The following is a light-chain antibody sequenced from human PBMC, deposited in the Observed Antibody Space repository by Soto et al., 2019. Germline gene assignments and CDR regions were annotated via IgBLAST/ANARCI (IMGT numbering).Light chain of an antibody. CDR3: MQSTQLPPT. CDR1: QSLLHITGETF. CDR2: EVS. Sequence: IVMTQTPLSMSVAPGQPASISCKSSQSLLHITGETFLFWYLQKTGQSPQLLIYEVSTRVSGVPDRLSGSGSGTDFTLEISRVETDDVGIYDCMQSTQLPPTFGQGTRLEI. J-gene: IGKJ5*01. V-gene: IGKV2D-29*02.